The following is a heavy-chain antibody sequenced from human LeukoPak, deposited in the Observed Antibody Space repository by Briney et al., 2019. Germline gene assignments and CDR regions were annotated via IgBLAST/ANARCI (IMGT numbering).Heavy chain of an antibody. Sequence: PGGSLRLSCTASGFTFGDYAMSWVRQAPGKGLEWVANIKQDGSEKYYVDSVKGRFTISRDNSKNTLYLQMNSLRVEDTAVYYCARDPGPYGDYMDVWGKGTTVTVSS. J-gene: IGHJ6*03. V-gene: IGHV3-7*01. D-gene: IGHD1-1*01. CDR1: GFTFGDYA. CDR3: ARDPGPYGDYMDV. CDR2: IKQDGSEK.